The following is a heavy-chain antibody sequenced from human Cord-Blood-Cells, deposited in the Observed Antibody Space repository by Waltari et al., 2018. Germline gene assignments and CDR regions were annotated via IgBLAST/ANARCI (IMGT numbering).Heavy chain of an antibody. Sequence: EVQLVESGGGLVKPGWSLRLSCAASGFTFSSYSMNWVRQAPGKGREGVSSISSSGSYIYYADSVKGRFTISRDNAKNSLYLQMNSLRAEDTAVYYCARDSGSYYYWGQGTLVTVSS. CDR1: GFTFSSYS. CDR3: ARDSGSYYY. D-gene: IGHD1-26*01. J-gene: IGHJ4*02. V-gene: IGHV3-21*01. CDR2: ISSSGSYI.